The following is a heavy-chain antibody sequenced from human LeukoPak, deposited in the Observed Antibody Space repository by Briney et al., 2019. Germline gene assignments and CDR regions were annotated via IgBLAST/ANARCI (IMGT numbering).Heavy chain of an antibody. J-gene: IGHJ6*03. CDR3: ARDPTTVVTSYMDV. CDR1: GFTVSSNY. V-gene: IGHV3-20*04. D-gene: IGHD4-23*01. CDR2: INWKGGST. Sequence: GGSLRLSCAASGFTVSSNYMSWVRQAPGKGLEWVCGINWKGGSTGYADSVKGRFTISRDNAKNSLYLQMNSLRAEDTALYYCARDPTTVVTSYMDVWGKGTTVTISS.